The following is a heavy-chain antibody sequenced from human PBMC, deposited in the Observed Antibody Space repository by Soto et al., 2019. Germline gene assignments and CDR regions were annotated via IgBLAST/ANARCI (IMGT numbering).Heavy chain of an antibody. CDR1: GFTFSDYY. CDR3: ARDPVPYDSSGYYSQGFDP. Sequence: KTGGSLRLSCAASGFTFSDYYMSWIRQAPGKGLEWVSYISSSGSTIYYADSVKGRFTISRDNAKNSLYLQMNSLRAEDTAVYYCARDPVPYDSSGYYSQGFDPWGQGTLVTVSS. CDR2: ISSSGSTI. V-gene: IGHV3-11*01. D-gene: IGHD3-22*01. J-gene: IGHJ5*02.